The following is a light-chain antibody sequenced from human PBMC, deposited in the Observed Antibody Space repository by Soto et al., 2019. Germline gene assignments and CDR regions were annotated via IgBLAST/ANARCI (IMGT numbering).Light chain of an antibody. CDR2: GAS. V-gene: IGKV3-15*01. J-gene: IGKJ1*01. Sequence: VLRQSPCTLSLSPGERATLYCRASQSVSSIYLAWYQQKPGQAPRLLIYGASTRATGIPARFSGSGSGTEFTLTISSLQSEDFAVYYCQQYNNWPWTFGQGSKVDVK. CDR3: QQYNNWPWT. CDR1: QSVSSIY.